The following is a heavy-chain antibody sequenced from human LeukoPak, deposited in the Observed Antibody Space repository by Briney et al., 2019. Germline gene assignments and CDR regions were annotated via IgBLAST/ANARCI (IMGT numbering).Heavy chain of an antibody. V-gene: IGHV4-38-2*01. CDR1: GYSISSGFY. Sequence: PSETLSLTCGVSGYSISSGFYWGWIRQPPGKGLEWIGSIYHSGTTYYNPSLKSRVTILVDTSRNQFSLKLSSVTAADTALYYGPRVNCSPATCQSNTCFDTWGQGTRVTVSS. D-gene: IGHD2-15*01. J-gene: IGHJ5*02. CDR2: IYHSGTT. CDR3: PRVNCSPATCQSNTCFDT.